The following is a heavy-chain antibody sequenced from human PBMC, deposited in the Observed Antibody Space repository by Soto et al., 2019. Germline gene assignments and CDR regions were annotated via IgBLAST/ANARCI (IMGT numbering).Heavy chain of an antibody. CDR1: GFSFGRYA. CDR3: AREYLDYGPDV. CDR2: IPYDGGNR. Sequence: PRLSCAASGFSFGRYAMRWVRQAPGKGLEWVASIPYDGGNRKYADSVKGRFTISRDNAKDMLYLHMSSLGPDDTSVYYCAREYLDYGPDVWGQGTSVTVSS. J-gene: IGHJ6*02. V-gene: IGHV3-30-3*01.